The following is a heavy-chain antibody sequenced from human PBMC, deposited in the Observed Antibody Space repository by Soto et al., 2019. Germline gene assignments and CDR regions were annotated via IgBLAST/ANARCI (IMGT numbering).Heavy chain of an antibody. CDR3: ARDSDYYDSSGYYDY. CDR2: ISAYNGNT. D-gene: IGHD3-22*01. CDR1: GYTFTIYG. J-gene: IGHJ4*02. Sequence: ASVKVSCKASGYTFTIYGISWVRQAPGQGLEWMGWISAYNGNTNYAQKLQGRVTMTTDTSTSTAYMELRSLRSDDTAVYYCARDSDYYDSSGYYDYWGQGTLVTVSS. V-gene: IGHV1-18*01.